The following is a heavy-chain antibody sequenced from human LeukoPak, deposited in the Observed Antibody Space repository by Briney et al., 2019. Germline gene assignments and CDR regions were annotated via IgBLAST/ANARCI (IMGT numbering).Heavy chain of an antibody. CDR1: GFTFRNYN. CDR2: ISESSSFI. J-gene: IGHJ6*03. V-gene: IGHV3-21*01. Sequence: GGSLRLSCAASGFTFRNYNMNWVRQAPGKGLEWVSSISESSSFIQYADSLKGRFTISRDNAKNSLYLQMNSLRAEDTAVYYCARDESWSNYYNFMDVWGEGTTVTVSS. D-gene: IGHD6-13*01. CDR3: ARDESWSNYYNFMDV.